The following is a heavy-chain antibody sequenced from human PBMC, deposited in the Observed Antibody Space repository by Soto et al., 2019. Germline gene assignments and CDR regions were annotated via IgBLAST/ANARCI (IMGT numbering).Heavy chain of an antibody. D-gene: IGHD1-26*01. CDR1: GGSISSSNW. V-gene: IGHV4-4*02. Sequence: WETLSLTCAVSGGSISSSNWWSWVRQPPGKGLEWVGEIYHSGSINYNPSLKSRVTISVDKSKNQFSLKLSSVTAADTAVYYCARDLVVGADEYYFDYWGQGTLVTVSS. CDR3: ARDLVVGADEYYFDY. CDR2: IYHSGSI. J-gene: IGHJ4*02.